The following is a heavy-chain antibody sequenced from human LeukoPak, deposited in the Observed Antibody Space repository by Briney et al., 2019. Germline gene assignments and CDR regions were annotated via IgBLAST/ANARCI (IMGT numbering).Heavy chain of an antibody. CDR3: ARSIDELDNCFDP. V-gene: IGHV4-59*01. D-gene: IGHD6-6*01. J-gene: IGHJ5*02. Sequence: PSETLSLTCTVSGGSISTYYWSWIRQPPGEGLEWIGYIYNTGSTNYNPSLKSRVTISVDTSKNQFSLKLSSVTAADTAVYYCARSIDELDNCFDPWGQGTLVTVSS. CDR2: IYNTGST. CDR1: GGSISTYY.